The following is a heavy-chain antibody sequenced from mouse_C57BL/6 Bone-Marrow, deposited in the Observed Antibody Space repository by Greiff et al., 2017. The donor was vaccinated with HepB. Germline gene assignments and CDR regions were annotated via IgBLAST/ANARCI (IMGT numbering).Heavy chain of an antibody. D-gene: IGHD2-3*01. CDR2: INSDGGST. Sequence: EVKLMESGGGLVQPGESLKLSCESNEYEFPSHDMSWVRKTPEKRLELVAAINSDGGSTYYPDTMERRFIISRDNTKKTLYLQMSSLRSEDTALYYCARHHYDGYYVDWYFDVWGTGTTVTVSS. J-gene: IGHJ1*03. CDR3: ARHHYDGYYVDWYFDV. V-gene: IGHV5-2*01. CDR1: EYEFPSHD.